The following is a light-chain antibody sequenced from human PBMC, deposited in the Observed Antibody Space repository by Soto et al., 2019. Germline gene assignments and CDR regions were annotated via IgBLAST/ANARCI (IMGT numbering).Light chain of an antibody. CDR3: QSADSSGTDVV. Sequence: SYELTQPPSVSVSPGQTARITCSGDALPKQYAYWYQQKPGQAPMLVIYKDSERPSGIPERFSGSSSGTTVTLTISGVQAEDEADYYCQSADSSGTDVVFDAGTKLTVL. CDR1: ALPKQY. V-gene: IGLV3-25*03. CDR2: KDS. J-gene: IGLJ2*01.